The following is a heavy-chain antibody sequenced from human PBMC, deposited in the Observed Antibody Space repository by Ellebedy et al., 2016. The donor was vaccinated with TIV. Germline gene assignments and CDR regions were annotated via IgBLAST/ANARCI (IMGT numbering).Heavy chain of an antibody. CDR3: ARDYEPTYYYDSSGYFDI. CDR1: GFTFSSYS. Sequence: GGSLRLSXAASGFTFSSYSMNWVRQAPGKGLEWVSSISSSSSYIYYADSVKGRFTISRDNAKNSLYLQMNSLRAEDTAVYYCARDYEPTYYYDSSGYFDIWGQGTMVTASS. D-gene: IGHD3-22*01. CDR2: ISSSSSYI. V-gene: IGHV3-21*01. J-gene: IGHJ3*02.